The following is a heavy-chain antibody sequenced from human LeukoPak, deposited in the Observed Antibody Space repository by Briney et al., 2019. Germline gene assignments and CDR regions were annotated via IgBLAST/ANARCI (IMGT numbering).Heavy chain of an antibody. CDR1: GGSISSYY. D-gene: IGHD1-26*01. J-gene: IGHJ6*03. CDR2: IYTSGST. V-gene: IGHV4-4*07. CDR3: ARDRWERTRSDYYYYMDV. Sequence: PSETLSLTCTVSGGSISSYYWSWIRQPAGKGLEWIGRIYTSGSTNYNPSLKSRVTMSVDTSKNQFSLKLSSVTAADTAVYYCARDRWERTRSDYYYYMDVWGKGTTVTVSS.